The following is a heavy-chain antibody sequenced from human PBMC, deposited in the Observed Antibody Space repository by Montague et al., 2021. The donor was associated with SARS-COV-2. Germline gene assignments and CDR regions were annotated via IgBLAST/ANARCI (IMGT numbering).Heavy chain of an antibody. D-gene: IGHD3-22*01. CDR1: GGSFDDDH. V-gene: IGHV4-34*01. CDR3: AKGHLSVSMIVVVFTSASYYFDY. J-gene: IGHJ4*02. Sequence: SETLSLTCAVSGGSFDDDHWSWIRQPPGKGLELIGDIKQSGRTNYNPSLTRRVTISVDTSKNQFSLKLTSVTAADTAVYFCAKGHLSVSMIVVVFTSASYYFDYWGQGAQVTVSS. CDR2: IKQSGRT.